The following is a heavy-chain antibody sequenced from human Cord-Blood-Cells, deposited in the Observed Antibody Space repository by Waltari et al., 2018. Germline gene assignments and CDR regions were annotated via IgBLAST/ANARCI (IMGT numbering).Heavy chain of an antibody. V-gene: IGHV1-24*01. D-gene: IGHD1-26*01. CDR3: ATLGSYHDAFDI. CDR2: FDPEDGET. Sequence: QVQLVQSGAEVKNPGASVKVSCTVSGYTLTELSMHWVRQAPGKGLEWMGGFDPEDGETIYAQKFQGRVTMTEDTSTDTAYMELSSLRSEDTAVYYCATLGSYHDAFDIWGQGTMVTVSS. J-gene: IGHJ3*02. CDR1: GYTLTELS.